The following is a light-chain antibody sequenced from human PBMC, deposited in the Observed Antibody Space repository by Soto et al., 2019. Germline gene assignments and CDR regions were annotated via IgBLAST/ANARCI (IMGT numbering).Light chain of an antibody. Sequence: EIVLTQSPGTLSLSPGEGATLSCRASQSVRSSNLAWYQQKPGQAPRLLIYDASTRASGIPDRFSGSGSGTDFTLAISRLEPEDFAVYYCQQYGSPPDTFGQGTKLEIK. CDR3: QQYGSPPDT. V-gene: IGKV3-20*01. CDR2: DAS. J-gene: IGKJ2*01. CDR1: QSVRSSN.